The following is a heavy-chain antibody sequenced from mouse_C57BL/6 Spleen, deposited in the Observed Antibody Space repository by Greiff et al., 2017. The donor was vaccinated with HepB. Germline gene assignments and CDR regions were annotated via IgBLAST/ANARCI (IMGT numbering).Heavy chain of an antibody. CDR3: AREITTVVASYWYFDV. Sequence: EVQLQQSVAELVRPGASVKLSCTASGFNIKNTYMHWVKQRPEQGLEWIGRIEPANGNTKYAPKFQGKATITADTASNTAYLQRSSLTSEDTAIYYCAREITTVVASYWYFDVWGTGTTVTVSS. D-gene: IGHD1-1*01. V-gene: IGHV14-3*01. CDR2: IEPANGNT. J-gene: IGHJ1*03. CDR1: GFNIKNTY.